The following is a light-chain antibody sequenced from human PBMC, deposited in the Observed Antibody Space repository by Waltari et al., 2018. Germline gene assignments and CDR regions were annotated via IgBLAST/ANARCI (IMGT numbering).Light chain of an antibody. J-gene: IGKJ1*01. CDR3: QRYETSPRT. V-gene: IGKV1-5*03. CDR1: QSIRNW. Sequence: DIQMTQSPSTLSASVGYRVIITCRASQSIRNWLAWYQQKPGKAPKLLLHRASVLETGVPSRFSGSGSETEFNLTIGGLQPDDFASYFCQRYETSPRTFGPGTKVGVK. CDR2: RAS.